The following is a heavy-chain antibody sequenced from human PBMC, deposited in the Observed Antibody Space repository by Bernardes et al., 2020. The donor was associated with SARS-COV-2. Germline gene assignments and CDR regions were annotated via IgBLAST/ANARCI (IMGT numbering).Heavy chain of an antibody. V-gene: IGHV3-30*18. D-gene: IGHD3-3*01. Sequence: GGSLRLSCAASGFTFSTYVMHWVRQAPGTGLAWVALISYDGSNQYYADSLKGRFTISRDNSKNTLYLQMNSLRAEDTAMYYCAKDFFDRDYLDYWGQGTLVTVSS. J-gene: IGHJ4*02. CDR2: ISYDGSNQ. CDR1: GFTFSTYV. CDR3: AKDFFDRDYLDY.